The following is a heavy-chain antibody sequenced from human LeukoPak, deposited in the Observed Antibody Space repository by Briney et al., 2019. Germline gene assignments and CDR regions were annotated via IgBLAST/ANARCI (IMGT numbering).Heavy chain of an antibody. CDR2: IYSGGNT. D-gene: IGHD6-13*01. J-gene: IGHJ4*02. CDR1: GFTVSSNY. CDR3: ATWGVAAAGFDY. V-gene: IGHV3-53*01. Sequence: GGSLRLSCAASGFTVSSNYMSWVRQAPGKGLEWVSVIYSGGNTYYADSVKGRFTISRDNSKNTLYLQMNSLRAEDTAVYYCATWGVAAAGFDYWGQGTLVTVSS.